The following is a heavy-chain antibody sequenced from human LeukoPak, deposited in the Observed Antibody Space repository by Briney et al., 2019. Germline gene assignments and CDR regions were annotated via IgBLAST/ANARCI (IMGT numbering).Heavy chain of an antibody. CDR1: GGTFSSYA. CDR2: IIPILGIA. V-gene: IGHV1-69*04. CDR3: ARSTYSYVYYFDY. Sequence: SVTVSCKASGGTFSSYAISWVRQAPGQGLEWMGRIIPILGIANYAQKLQGRVTITADKSTSTAYMELSSLRSEDTAVYYCARSTYSYVYYFDYWGQGTLVTVSS. J-gene: IGHJ4*02. D-gene: IGHD5-18*01.